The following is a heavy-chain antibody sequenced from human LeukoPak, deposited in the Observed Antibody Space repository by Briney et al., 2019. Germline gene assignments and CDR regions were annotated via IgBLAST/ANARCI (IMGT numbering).Heavy chain of an antibody. CDR1: GGSFSGYY. Sequence: ASETLSLTCAVYGGSFSGYYWSWVRQPPGKGLEWIGEINHSGSTNYNPSLKSRVTISVDTSKNQFSLKLSSVTAADTAVYYCARGGIAVAAAVDYWGQGTLVTVSS. CDR3: ARGGIAVAAAVDY. D-gene: IGHD6-19*01. J-gene: IGHJ4*02. CDR2: INHSGST. V-gene: IGHV4-34*01.